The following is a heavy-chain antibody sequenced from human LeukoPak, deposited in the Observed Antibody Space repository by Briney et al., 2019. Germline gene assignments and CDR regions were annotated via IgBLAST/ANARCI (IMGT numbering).Heavy chain of an antibody. D-gene: IGHD7-27*01. V-gene: IGHV4-59*03. Sequence: SETLSLTCTVSGGSISSYYWSWIRQTPGKGLEWIGTFSYSGSTNYNPSLESRVSISVDTSKNQFFLRLHSVTAADTTVYYCAGQHWGLTAPVNFWGQGTLVTVSS. CDR3: AGQHWGLTAPVNF. J-gene: IGHJ4*02. CDR2: FSYSGST. CDR1: GGSISSYY.